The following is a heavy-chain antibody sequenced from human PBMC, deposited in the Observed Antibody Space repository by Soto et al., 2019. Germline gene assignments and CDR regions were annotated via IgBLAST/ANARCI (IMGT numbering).Heavy chain of an antibody. CDR1: GVTFSSYS. J-gene: IGHJ4*02. CDR2: ISSSSTI. D-gene: IGHD2-2*01. Sequence: PGGSLRLSCAASGVTFSSYSMNWVRQAPGKGLEWVSYISSSSTIYYADSVKGRFTISRDNAKNSLYLQMNSLRDEDTAVYYCARDPIGYCSSTSCYYDILTGYYDYWGQGTLVTVSS. V-gene: IGHV3-48*02. CDR3: ARDPIGYCSSTSCYYDILTGYYDY.